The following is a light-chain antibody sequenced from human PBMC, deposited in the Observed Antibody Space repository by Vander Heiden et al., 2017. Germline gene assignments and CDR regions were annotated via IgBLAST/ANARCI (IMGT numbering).Light chain of an antibody. J-gene: IGKJ4*01. CDR2: DAS. CDR3: QQYDNLRRT. V-gene: IGKV1-33*01. CDR1: QDISNY. Sequence: DIQLTQSPSSLSASVGDRVTITFPASQDISNYLNGYQQKTGKATKLLSYDASNLETGVPSRLSGSGSGTDLTCTSRRMKPEDIATYYCQQYDNLRRTFGGGTKVEIK.